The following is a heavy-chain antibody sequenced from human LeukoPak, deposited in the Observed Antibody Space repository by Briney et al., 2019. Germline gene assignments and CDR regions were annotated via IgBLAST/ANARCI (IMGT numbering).Heavy chain of an antibody. V-gene: IGHV4-59*01. CDR1: GGSISSSD. CDR2: MCYSAST. D-gene: IGHD3-22*01. Sequence: SGSLSLTCTVSGGSISSSDWSRRGQPPGTRLEGRGGMCYSASTNYNPSLKSRVTISVDTSKTQFSLTLSSMTAADTAVYYCARSAYYYAGSDYSYFDYWGQGTLVTVSS. CDR3: ARSAYYYAGSDYSYFDY. J-gene: IGHJ4*02.